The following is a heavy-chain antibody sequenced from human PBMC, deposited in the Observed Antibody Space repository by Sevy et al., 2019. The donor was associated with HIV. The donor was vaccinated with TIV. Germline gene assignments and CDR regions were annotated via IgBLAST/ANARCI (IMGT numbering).Heavy chain of an antibody. J-gene: IGHJ4*02. CDR3: TRWKGLQSIFDY. CDR2: LKSKADGGTV. CDR1: GFTFGDYA. Sequence: GESLKISCTTSGFTFGDYAMNWVRQAPGKGLEWVAFLKSKADGGTVDHAASVKGRFIISRDDSKSIAYLQMNDLTTEDTGVYYCTRWKGLQSIFDYWGQGALVTVSS. V-gene: IGHV3-49*04. D-gene: IGHD1-1*01.